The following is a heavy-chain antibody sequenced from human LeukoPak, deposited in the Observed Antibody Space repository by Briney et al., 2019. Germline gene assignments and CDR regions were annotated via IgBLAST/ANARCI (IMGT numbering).Heavy chain of an antibody. Sequence: ASVKVSCKASGGTFSSYAISWVRQAPGQGLEWMGGIIPIFGTANYAQKFQGRVTITTDESTSTAYMGLSSLRSEDTAVYYCAGSQYYYDSSGYSAYYYYYMDVWGKGTTVTVPS. CDR2: IIPIFGTA. V-gene: IGHV1-69*05. CDR1: GGTFSSYA. CDR3: AGSQYYYDSSGYSAYYYYYMDV. J-gene: IGHJ6*03. D-gene: IGHD3-22*01.